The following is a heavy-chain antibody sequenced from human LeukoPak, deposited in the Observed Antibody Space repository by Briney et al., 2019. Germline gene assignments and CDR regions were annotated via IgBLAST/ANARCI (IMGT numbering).Heavy chain of an antibody. J-gene: IGHJ5*02. V-gene: IGHV1-2*02. CDR3: ARDGSGSDDWFDP. Sequence: ASVKVSCKASGGTFSSYAISWVRQAPGQGLEWMGWINPNSGGTNYAQKFQGRVTMTRDTSISTAYMELSRLRSDDTAVYYCARDGSGSDDWFDPWGQGTLVTVSS. CDR2: INPNSGGT. D-gene: IGHD1-26*01. CDR1: GGTFSSYA.